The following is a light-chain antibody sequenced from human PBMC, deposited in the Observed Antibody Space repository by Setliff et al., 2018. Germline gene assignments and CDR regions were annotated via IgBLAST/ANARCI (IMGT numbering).Light chain of an antibody. CDR2: DVS. V-gene: IGLV2-11*01. CDR3: CSYAGSYTSFYV. J-gene: IGLJ1*01. Sequence: QSVLTQPRSVSGSPGQSVTISCTGTSSDVGGYNYVSWYQQHPGKAPKLMIYDVSKRPSGVPDRFSGSKSGNTASLTISGLQAEDEADYYCCSYAGSYTSFYVF. CDR1: SSDVGGYNY.